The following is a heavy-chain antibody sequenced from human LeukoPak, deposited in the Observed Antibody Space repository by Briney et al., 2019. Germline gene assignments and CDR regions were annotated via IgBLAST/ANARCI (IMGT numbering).Heavy chain of an antibody. V-gene: IGHV3-30*02. Sequence: QAGGSLRLSCAASGFTFSSYGMHWVRQAPGKGLEWVAFIRYDGSNKYYADSVKGRFTISRDNSKNTLYLQMNSLRAEDTAVYYCAKDSPYYYDSSGAFDYWGQGTLVTVSS. D-gene: IGHD3-22*01. J-gene: IGHJ4*02. CDR2: IRYDGSNK. CDR1: GFTFSSYG. CDR3: AKDSPYYYDSSGAFDY.